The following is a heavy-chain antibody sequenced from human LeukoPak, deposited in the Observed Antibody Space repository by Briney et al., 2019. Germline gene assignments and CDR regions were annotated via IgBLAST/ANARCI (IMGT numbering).Heavy chain of an antibody. V-gene: IGHV4-61*02. Sequence: SETLSLTCTVSGGSITSGTYYWSWLRQPAGKGLEWIGRIFSTGSTNYNPSLKSRVTMSVDTSKNQFSLNLSSVTAADTAVYYCARGAYGSGSGNGFNIWGQGTTVTVSS. CDR2: IFSTGST. D-gene: IGHD3-10*01. CDR3: ARGAYGSGSGNGFNI. J-gene: IGHJ3*02. CDR1: GGSITSGTYY.